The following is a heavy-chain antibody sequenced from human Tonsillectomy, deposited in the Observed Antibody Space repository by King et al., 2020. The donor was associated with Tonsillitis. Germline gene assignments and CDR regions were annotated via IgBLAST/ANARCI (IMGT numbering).Heavy chain of an antibody. CDR3: ARESHDFEAFDI. Sequence: QLVQSGAEVKKPGASVKVSCKASGYTFTSYDINWVRQAPGQGLEWMGWLNPISGYTVYAQKFQGRVTMTRNTSITTAYMELSSLRSEDTAVYYCARESHDFEAFDIWGQGTMVTVSS. CDR2: LNPISGYT. CDR1: GYTFTSYD. J-gene: IGHJ3*02. V-gene: IGHV1-8*01. D-gene: IGHD1-1*01.